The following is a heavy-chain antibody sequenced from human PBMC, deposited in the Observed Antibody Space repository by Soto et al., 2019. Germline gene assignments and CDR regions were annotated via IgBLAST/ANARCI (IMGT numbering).Heavy chain of an antibody. CDR3: ARYGYDSSGYYSVDYYYYGMDV. V-gene: IGHV1-69*01. D-gene: IGHD3-22*01. CDR2: IIPIFGTA. CDR1: GGTFSSYA. J-gene: IGHJ6*02. Sequence: QVQLVQSGAEVKKPGSSVKVSCKASGGTFSSYAISWVRQAPGQGLEWMGGIIPIFGTANYAQKFQGRVTITADESTSTADMELSSLRSEDTAVYYCARYGYDSSGYYSVDYYYYGMDVWGQGTTVTVSS.